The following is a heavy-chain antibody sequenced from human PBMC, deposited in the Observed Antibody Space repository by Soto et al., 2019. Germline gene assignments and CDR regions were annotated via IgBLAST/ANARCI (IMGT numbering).Heavy chain of an antibody. CDR1: GFTFGIYA. D-gene: IGHD6-13*01. Sequence: GSLRLSCAASGFTFGIYAMSWVRQAPGKGLEWVSSISGSGGSIYYAHSVKGRFTISRDKTKNTLDLQMNSLRAEDTAVYHCARVAPEYSSTPRRFDFWGQGTLVTVSS. CDR2: ISGSGGSI. V-gene: IGHV3-23*01. J-gene: IGHJ4*02. CDR3: ARVAPEYSSTPRRFDF.